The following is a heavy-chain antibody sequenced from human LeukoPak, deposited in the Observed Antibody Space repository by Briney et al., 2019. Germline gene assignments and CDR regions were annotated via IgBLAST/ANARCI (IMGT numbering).Heavy chain of an antibody. CDR3: ARDSPYYDFWSGYPSAPDY. Sequence: SETLSLTCTVSGGSISSYYWSWIRQPPGKGLEWIGYIYYSGSTNYNPSLKSRVTISVDTSKNQFSLKLSSVTAADTAVYYCARDSPYYDFWSGYPSAPDYWGQGTLVTVSS. CDR1: GGSISSYY. J-gene: IGHJ4*02. D-gene: IGHD3-3*01. CDR2: IYYSGST. V-gene: IGHV4-59*01.